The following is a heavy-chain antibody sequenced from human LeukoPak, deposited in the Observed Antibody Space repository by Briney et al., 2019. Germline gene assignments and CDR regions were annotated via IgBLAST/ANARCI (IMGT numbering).Heavy chain of an antibody. Sequence: PSETLSLTCTVSGGSLSSFYWSWLREPPGKGLEWMGCIYYSGSTNYNPSLKSRVTISVDTSKNQFSLKLSSVTAADTAVYYCARHSGSRDGFDIWGQGTMVTVSS. J-gene: IGHJ3*02. CDR1: GGSLSSFY. V-gene: IGHV4-59*08. CDR2: IYYSGST. CDR3: ARHSGSRDGFDI. D-gene: IGHD1-26*01.